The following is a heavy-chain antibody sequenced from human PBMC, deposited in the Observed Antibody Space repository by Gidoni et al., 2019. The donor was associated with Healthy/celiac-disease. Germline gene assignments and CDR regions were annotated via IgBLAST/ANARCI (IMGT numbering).Heavy chain of an antibody. CDR1: GFTFSSYW. Sequence: EVQLVESGGGLVQPGASLRRACAASGFTFSSYWMHWVRQAPGKGLVWVSRINSDGSSTSYADSVKGRFTISRDNAKNTLYLQMNSLRAEDTAVYYCARGGKYYDSSGSDYWGQGTLVTVSS. CDR3: ARGGKYYDSSGSDY. J-gene: IGHJ4*02. CDR2: INSDGSST. D-gene: IGHD3-22*01. V-gene: IGHV3-74*01.